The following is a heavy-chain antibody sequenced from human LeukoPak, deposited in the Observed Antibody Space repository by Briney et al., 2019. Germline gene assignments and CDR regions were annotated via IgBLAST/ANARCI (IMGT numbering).Heavy chain of an antibody. V-gene: IGHV4-39*07. CDR2: IYYSGST. CDR3: ARDFSGWNSDYYFDY. D-gene: IGHD1-7*01. Sequence: SETLSLTCTVSGGSISSSSYYWGWIRQPPGKGLEWIGSIYYSGSTYYNPSLKSRVTISVDRSKNQFSLKLSSVTAADTAVYYCARDFSGWNSDYYFDYWGQGTLVTVSS. J-gene: IGHJ4*02. CDR1: GGSISSSSYY.